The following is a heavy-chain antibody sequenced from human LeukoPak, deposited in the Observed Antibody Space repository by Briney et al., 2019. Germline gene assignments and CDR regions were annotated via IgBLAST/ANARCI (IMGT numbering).Heavy chain of an antibody. Sequence: GASVKISCKASGYTFTSYAIQWVRQAPGQRLEWMGWINAGNGDTKYSQRFQGRVTITRDTSASTVYMELRSLRSDDTAVYYCARGPIAAAGDYWGQGTLVTVSS. J-gene: IGHJ4*02. CDR1: GYTFTSYA. V-gene: IGHV1-3*01. D-gene: IGHD6-13*01. CDR2: INAGNGDT. CDR3: ARGPIAAAGDY.